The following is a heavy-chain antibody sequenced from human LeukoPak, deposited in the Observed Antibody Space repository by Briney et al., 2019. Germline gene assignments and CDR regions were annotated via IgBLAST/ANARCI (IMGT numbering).Heavy chain of an antibody. CDR1: GFTFSSYG. J-gene: IGHJ4*02. CDR3: ATSSYGGLRTPFDY. CDR2: ISSSSSYI. V-gene: IGHV3-21*01. D-gene: IGHD4-23*01. Sequence: GGSLRLSCAASGFTFSSYGMNWVRQAPGKGLEWVSSISSSSSYIYYADSVKGRFTISRDNAKNSLYLQMNSLRAEDTAVYYCATSSYGGLRTPFDYWGQGTLVTVSS.